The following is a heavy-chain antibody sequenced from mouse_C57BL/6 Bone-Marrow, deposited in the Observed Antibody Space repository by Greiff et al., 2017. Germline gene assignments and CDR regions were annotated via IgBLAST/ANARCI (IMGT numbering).Heavy chain of an antibody. Sequence: VKLQESGAELVKPGASVKLSCKASGYTFTEYTIHWVKQRSGQGLEWIGWFYPGSGSIKYNEKFKDKATLTADKSSSTVYMELSRLTSEDSAVYCCARHEESPITTRADWYFDVWGTGTTVTVSS. CDR1: GYTFTEYT. J-gene: IGHJ1*03. V-gene: IGHV1-62-2*01. CDR2: FYPGSGSI. D-gene: IGHD2-4*01. CDR3: ARHEESPITTRADWYFDV.